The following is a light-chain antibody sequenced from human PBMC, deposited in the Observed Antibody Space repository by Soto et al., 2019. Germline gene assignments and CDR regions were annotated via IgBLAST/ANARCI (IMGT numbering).Light chain of an antibody. CDR2: KAS. J-gene: IGKJ1*01. CDR3: QHYNSYSEA. Sequence: DIQMTQSPSTLSGSVGDRVTITCRASQTISSWLVWYQQKPGKAPKLLIYKASTLKSGVPSRLSGSGSGTEFTLTISSLQPDDFATYYCQHYNSYSEAFGQGTKVDIK. CDR1: QTISSW. V-gene: IGKV1-5*03.